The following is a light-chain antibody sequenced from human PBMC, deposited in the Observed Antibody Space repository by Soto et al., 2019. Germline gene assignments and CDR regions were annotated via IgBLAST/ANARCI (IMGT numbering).Light chain of an antibody. CDR2: DVS. CDR3: CSYTTSNTRQIV. Sequence: QSALTQPASVSGSPGQSITISCTGTSSDVGGYNYVSWYQQHPGKAPKFMIYDVSNQTSGVSNRFSGSKSGNTASLTISGLQAEDEADYYCCSYTTSNTRQIVFGTGTKVTVL. V-gene: IGLV2-14*01. CDR1: SSDVGGYNY. J-gene: IGLJ1*01.